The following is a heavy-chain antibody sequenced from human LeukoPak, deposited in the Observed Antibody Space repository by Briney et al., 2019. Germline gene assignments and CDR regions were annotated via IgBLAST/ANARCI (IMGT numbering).Heavy chain of an antibody. V-gene: IGHV5-51*01. CDR3: ARLGDYGMDV. CDR1: VYSFTSYW. CDR2: INPADSDT. Sequence: GESLKISCKGYVYSFTSYWIGWVRQVPGKGLVWMGIINPADSDTGYSPSFQGQVTILTDKSISTAYLQWSSLKASDTAMYYCARLGDYGMDVWGQGTTVAVSS. J-gene: IGHJ6*02.